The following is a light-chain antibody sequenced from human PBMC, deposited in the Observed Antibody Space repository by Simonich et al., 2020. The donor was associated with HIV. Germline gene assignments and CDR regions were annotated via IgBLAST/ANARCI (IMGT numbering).Light chain of an antibody. CDR1: QSINTW. Sequence: DIQMTQSPSTLSASVGDRVTITCRASQSINTWLAWYQQKPGKAPKLLIYKASDLESGVPSRFSGSGSGTEFTLTISSLQPDDFATYYCQQYNNYQKTFGQGTKVEIK. CDR3: QQYNNYQKT. CDR2: KAS. J-gene: IGKJ1*01. V-gene: IGKV1-5*03.